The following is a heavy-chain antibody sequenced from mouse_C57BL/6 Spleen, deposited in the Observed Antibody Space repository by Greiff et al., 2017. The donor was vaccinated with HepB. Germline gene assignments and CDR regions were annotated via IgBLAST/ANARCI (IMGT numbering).Heavy chain of an antibody. V-gene: IGHV2-2*01. Sequence: QVQLQQSGPGLVQPSQCLSITCTVSGFSLTSYGVHWVRQSPGQGLEWLGVIWSGGSTDYNAAFISRLTISKDNSKIQVFFKMSIMQAADTDVYYCARKFHYYGSNLSYYYAMDLWGKGTSVTVSS. CDR2: IWSGGST. CDR1: GFSLTSYG. CDR3: ARKFHYYGSNLSYYYAMDL. J-gene: IGHJ4*01. D-gene: IGHD1-1*01.